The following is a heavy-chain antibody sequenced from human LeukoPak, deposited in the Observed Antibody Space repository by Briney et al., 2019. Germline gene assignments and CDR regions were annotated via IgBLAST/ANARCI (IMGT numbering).Heavy chain of an antibody. J-gene: IGHJ6*03. CDR3: AKRGGTESFYYYYYMDV. D-gene: IGHD2-15*01. CDR1: GFTFSSYD. Sequence: GGSLRLSCAASGFTFSSYDMTWVRQTPGKGREWVALISRSGGTTYYADSVKGRFTISRDNSKNTLYLQMNSLRAEDTAEYYCAKRGGTESFYYYYYMDVWGKGTTVTVSS. V-gene: IGHV3-23*01. CDR2: ISRSGGTT.